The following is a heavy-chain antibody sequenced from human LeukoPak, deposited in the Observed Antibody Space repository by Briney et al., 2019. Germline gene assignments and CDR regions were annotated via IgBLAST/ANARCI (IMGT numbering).Heavy chain of an antibody. Sequence: GEPLKISCKGSGYSFTSYWIGWVRQMPGKGLEWMGIIYPGDSDTRYSPSFQGQVTISADKSISTAYLQWSSLKASDTAMYYCARSPPGIAVAGDFGYWGQGTLVTVSS. CDR3: ARSPPGIAVAGDFGY. D-gene: IGHD6-19*01. CDR1: GYSFTSYW. J-gene: IGHJ4*02. CDR2: IYPGDSDT. V-gene: IGHV5-51*01.